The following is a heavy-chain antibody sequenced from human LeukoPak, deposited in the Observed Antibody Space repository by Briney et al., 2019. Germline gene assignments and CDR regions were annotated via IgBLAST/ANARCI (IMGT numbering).Heavy chain of an antibody. Sequence: ASVKVSCKASGYTFTSYGISWVRQAPGQGLEWMGWISAYNGNTNYAQKLQGRVTMTTDTSTSTAYMELRSLRSDDTAVYYCARITMVRGVIRGGVDYWGQGILVTVSS. CDR2: ISAYNGNT. V-gene: IGHV1-18*01. CDR3: ARITMVRGVIRGGVDY. D-gene: IGHD3-10*01. CDR1: GYTFTSYG. J-gene: IGHJ4*02.